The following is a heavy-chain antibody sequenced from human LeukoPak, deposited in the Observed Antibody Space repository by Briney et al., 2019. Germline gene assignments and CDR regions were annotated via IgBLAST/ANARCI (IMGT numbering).Heavy chain of an antibody. CDR2: IYSSGST. Sequence: PSETLSLTCTVSGGSINSYYWSWIRQPAGKGLEWIGRIYSSGSTNYNPSLKSRVSMSVDTSKNQFSLKLTSVTAADTAVYYCARGGKATVVTLWGQGILVTVSS. J-gene: IGHJ4*02. D-gene: IGHD4-23*01. V-gene: IGHV4-4*07. CDR1: GGSINSYY. CDR3: ARGGKATVVTL.